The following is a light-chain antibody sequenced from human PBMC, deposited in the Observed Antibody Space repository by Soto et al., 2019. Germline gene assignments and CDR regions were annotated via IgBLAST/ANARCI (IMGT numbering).Light chain of an antibody. Sequence: EIVLRQSPATLSAFPGDRVTLSCRASQALNTRLAWYQHKPGQAPRLLIYLTSNRAAGVPSRFSAWGSETDFTLTISDVQPEDFAVYYCHLRQSLPRTFGQGTKVDIK. CDR1: QALNTR. J-gene: IGKJ1*01. V-gene: IGKV3-11*01. CDR2: LTS. CDR3: HLRQSLPRT.